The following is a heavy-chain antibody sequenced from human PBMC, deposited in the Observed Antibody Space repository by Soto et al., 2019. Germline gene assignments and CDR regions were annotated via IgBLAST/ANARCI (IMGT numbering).Heavy chain of an antibody. D-gene: IGHD5-18*01. CDR2: IIPIFGTT. CDR1: GGSFTYT. J-gene: IGHJ6*02. V-gene: IGHV1-69*13. CDR3: ARLHSHGTYGMDV. Sequence: ASVKVSCKASGGSFTYTLSWVRQAPGQGLEWMGGIIPIFGTTNYAQRFQGRVTITADESTKTAYMELSTLRSEDTAVYYCARLHSHGTYGMDVWGQGTTVTVSS.